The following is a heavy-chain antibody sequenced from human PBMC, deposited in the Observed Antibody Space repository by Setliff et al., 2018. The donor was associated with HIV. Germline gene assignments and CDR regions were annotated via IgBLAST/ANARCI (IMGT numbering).Heavy chain of an antibody. D-gene: IGHD4-17*01. J-gene: IGHJ6*03. Sequence: GGSLRLSCAASGFTFSSYSMNWVRQAPGKGLEWLSYISDTGSTAYFADSVKGRFSISRDNAKTSLYLQMTSLRADDTAVYFCARNLGVAALGDDGQVDHYYYYMDVWGKGTTVTVSS. CDR2: ISDTGSTA. CDR1: GFTFSSYS. V-gene: IGHV3-48*04. CDR3: ARNLGVAALGDDGQVDHYYYYMDV.